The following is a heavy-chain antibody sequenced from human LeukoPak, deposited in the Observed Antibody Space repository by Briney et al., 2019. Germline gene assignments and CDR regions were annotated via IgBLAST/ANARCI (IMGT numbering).Heavy chain of an antibody. D-gene: IGHD5-18*01. CDR2: VSDSRDV. CDR3: TRDGLHTAHFDY. Sequence: PGGSLRLSCAASGFTFSTYTMNWVRQAPGKGLEWVSTVSDSRDVHYSDSVKGRFTISRDNARNSLYLQMNSLRDEDTAVYYCTRDGLHTAHFDYWGQGTLVTASS. V-gene: IGHV3-48*02. J-gene: IGHJ4*02. CDR1: GFTFSTYT.